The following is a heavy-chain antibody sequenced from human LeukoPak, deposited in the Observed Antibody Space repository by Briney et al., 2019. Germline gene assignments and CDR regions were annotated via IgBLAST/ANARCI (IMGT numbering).Heavy chain of an antibody. Sequence: ASVKVSCKASGGTFSSYAISWVRQAPGQGLEWMGRIIPILGIANYAQKFQGVVTIIADKSTSTAYMELSSLRSEDTAVYYCARVFDDSSGYGYWGQGTLVTVSS. D-gene: IGHD3-22*01. CDR1: GGTFSSYA. CDR2: IIPILGIA. V-gene: IGHV1-69*04. CDR3: ARVFDDSSGYGY. J-gene: IGHJ4*02.